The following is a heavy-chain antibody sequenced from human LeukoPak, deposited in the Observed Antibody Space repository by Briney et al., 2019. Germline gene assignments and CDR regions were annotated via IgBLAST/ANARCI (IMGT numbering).Heavy chain of an antibody. V-gene: IGHV3-48*01. J-gene: IGHJ6*03. CDR2: ISSSSSTI. CDR3: ARGIVVVNYYYYMDV. D-gene: IGHD3-22*01. CDR1: GFTFSSYS. Sequence: GGSLRLSCAASGFTFSSYSMNWVRQAPGKGLEWVSYISSSSSTIYYADSVKGRFTISRDNAKNSLYLQMNSLRAEDTAVYYCARGIVVVNYYYYMDVWGKGTTVTVSS.